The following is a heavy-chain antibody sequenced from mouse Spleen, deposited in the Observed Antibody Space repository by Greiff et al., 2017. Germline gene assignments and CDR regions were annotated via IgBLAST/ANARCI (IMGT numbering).Heavy chain of an antibody. D-gene: IGHD3-1*01. CDR3: ARQLGLRGYFDY. CDR1: GFTFSSYA. Sequence: EVKLMESGGGLVKPGGSLKLSCAASGFTFSSYAMSWVRQTPEKRLEWVATISSGGSYTYYPDSVKGRFTISRDNAKNTLYLQMSSLRSEDTAMYYCARQLGLRGYFDYWGQGTTLTVSS. CDR2: ISSGGSYT. J-gene: IGHJ2*01. V-gene: IGHV5-9-3*01.